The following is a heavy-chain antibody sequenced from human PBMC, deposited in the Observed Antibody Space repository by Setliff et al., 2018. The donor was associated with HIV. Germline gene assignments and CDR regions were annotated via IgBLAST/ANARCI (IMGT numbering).Heavy chain of an antibody. CDR2: IYSGGT. Sequence: ETLSLTCTVSSGSLQNYFWTWIRQPPGKGLEWLSLIYSGGTFYADPVKGRFTIFRDNSKNTLYLQMNNLRTEDTATYYCAKGVKWLDPWGQGTLVTVSS. CDR3: AKGVKWLDP. CDR1: SGSLQNYF. J-gene: IGHJ5*02. V-gene: IGHV3-23*03. D-gene: IGHD3-16*01.